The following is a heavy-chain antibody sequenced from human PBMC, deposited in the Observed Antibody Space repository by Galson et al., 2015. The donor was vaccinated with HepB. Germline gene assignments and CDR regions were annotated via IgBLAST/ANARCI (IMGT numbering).Heavy chain of an antibody. CDR2: IRSKANSYAT. J-gene: IGHJ3*02. D-gene: IGHD3-22*01. CDR3: TRRSPYDSSGSLTTRAFDI. Sequence: ARQASGKGLEWVGRIRSKANSYATAYAASVKGRFTISRDDSKNTAYLQMNSLKTEDTAVYYCTRRSPYDSSGSLTTRAFDIWGQGTMVTVSS. V-gene: IGHV3-73*01.